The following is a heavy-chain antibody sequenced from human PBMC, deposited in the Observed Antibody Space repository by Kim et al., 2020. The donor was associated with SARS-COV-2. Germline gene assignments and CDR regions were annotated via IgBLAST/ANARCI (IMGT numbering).Heavy chain of an antibody. CDR2: IKSKTDGGTT. Sequence: GGSLRLSCAASGFTFSNAWMSWVRQAPGKGLEWVGRIKSKTDGGTTDYAAPVKGRFTISRDDSKNTLYLQMNSLKTEDTAVYYCTTGGDVLLWFGERGMDVWGQGTTVTVSS. CDR3: TTGGDVLLWFGERGMDV. J-gene: IGHJ6*02. CDR1: GFTFSNAW. V-gene: IGHV3-15*01. D-gene: IGHD3-10*01.